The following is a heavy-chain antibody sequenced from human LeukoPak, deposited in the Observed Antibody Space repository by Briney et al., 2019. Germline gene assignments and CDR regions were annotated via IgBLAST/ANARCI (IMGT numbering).Heavy chain of an antibody. Sequence: GGSLRLSCVVSGFTFSRYWMTWVRQAPGKGLEWVANIKHDGSEKYYVDSVKGRFTISRDNAKNSLCLQMNSLRAEDTAVYYCARDMVLELPASSGYSYGMDVWGQGTTVTVSS. J-gene: IGHJ6*02. V-gene: IGHV3-7*01. D-gene: IGHD1-7*01. CDR1: GFTFSRYW. CDR3: ARDMVLELPASSGYSYGMDV. CDR2: IKHDGSEK.